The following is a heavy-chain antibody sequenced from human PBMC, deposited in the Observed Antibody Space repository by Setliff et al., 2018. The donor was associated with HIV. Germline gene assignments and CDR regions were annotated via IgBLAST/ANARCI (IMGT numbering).Heavy chain of an antibody. Sequence: PGGSLRLSCAASGFTFDDYTMHWVRQAPGKGLEWVSLISWGGGSTYYADSVKGRFTISRDNSKNSLYLQMNSLRTEDTALYYCAKDGGRGEDYYYYMDVWGKGTTVTVSS. J-gene: IGHJ6*03. CDR2: ISWGGGST. D-gene: IGHD3-10*01. CDR1: GFTFDDYT. CDR3: AKDGGRGEDYYYYMDV. V-gene: IGHV3-43*01.